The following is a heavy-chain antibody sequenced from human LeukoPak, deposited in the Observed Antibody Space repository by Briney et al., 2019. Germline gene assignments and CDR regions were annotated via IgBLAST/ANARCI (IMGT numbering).Heavy chain of an antibody. D-gene: IGHD6-13*01. V-gene: IGHV1-18*01. CDR3: ARSRYSSSWYNWYFDL. CDR1: GYTFTSYG. Sequence: ASEKVSCKASGYTFTSYGLRWVRQAPAQGLKWMGWLSPYNGNTNYAQKLQGRVTMTTDTSTSTAYMELRSLRSDDTAVYYCARSRYSSSWYNWYFDLWGRGNLVTVSS. CDR2: LSPYNGNT. J-gene: IGHJ2*01.